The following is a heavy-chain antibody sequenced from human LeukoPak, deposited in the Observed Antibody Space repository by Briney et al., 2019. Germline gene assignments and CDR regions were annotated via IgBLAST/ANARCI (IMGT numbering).Heavy chain of an antibody. V-gene: IGHV4-4*08. Sequence: SETLSLTCTVSGGSISSYYWSWIRQPPGKGLEWIGRIYTSGSTNYNPSLKSRVTISVDTSKNQFSLKLSPVTAADTAVYYCASTALESIAARPDYYYYMDVWGKGTTVTVSS. CDR3: ASTALESIAARPDYYYYMDV. CDR2: IYTSGST. J-gene: IGHJ6*03. D-gene: IGHD6-6*01. CDR1: GGSISSYY.